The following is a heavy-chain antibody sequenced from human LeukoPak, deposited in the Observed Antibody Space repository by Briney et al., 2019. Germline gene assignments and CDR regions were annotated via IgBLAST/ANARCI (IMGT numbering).Heavy chain of an antibody. CDR3: ARCLRGTMVRGVPYYYGMDV. J-gene: IGHJ6*02. Sequence: GASVKVSCKASGYTFTGYYMHWVRQAPGQGLEWMGWINPNSGGTNYAQKFKGRVTMTRDTSISTAYMELSRLRSDDTAVYYCARCLRGTMVRGVPYYYGMDVWGQGATVTVSS. CDR2: INPNSGGT. CDR1: GYTFTGYY. D-gene: IGHD3-10*01. V-gene: IGHV1-2*02.